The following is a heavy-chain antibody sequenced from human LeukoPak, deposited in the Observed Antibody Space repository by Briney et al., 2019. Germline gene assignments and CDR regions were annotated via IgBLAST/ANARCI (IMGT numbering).Heavy chain of an antibody. D-gene: IGHD3-9*01. V-gene: IGHV1-2*02. Sequence: ASVKVSCKASGYTFTDYYMHWVRQAPGQGLEWMGWINLNSGGTNFAQRFQGRVTMTRDTSISTAYMDLSRLISDDTAVYYCARTPENYDILTGWDAFDIWGQGTMVTVSS. J-gene: IGHJ3*02. CDR1: GYTFTDYY. CDR2: INLNSGGT. CDR3: ARTPENYDILTGWDAFDI.